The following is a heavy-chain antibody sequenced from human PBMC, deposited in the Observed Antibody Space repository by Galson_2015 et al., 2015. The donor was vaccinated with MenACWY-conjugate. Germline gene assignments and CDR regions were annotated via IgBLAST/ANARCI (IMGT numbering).Heavy chain of an antibody. CDR2: IHSDGTT. D-gene: IGHD3-10*01. Sequence: SLRLSCAASGFTVGSNYMTWVRQAPRKGLEWVSVIHSDGTTYYAGSVKGRFTISRNNSKNTLYLQLNNLRAEDTAVLYCARDTHSWFRADYWGQGTLVTVSS. V-gene: IGHV3-66*02. CDR3: ARDTHSWFRADY. J-gene: IGHJ4*02. CDR1: GFTVGSNY.